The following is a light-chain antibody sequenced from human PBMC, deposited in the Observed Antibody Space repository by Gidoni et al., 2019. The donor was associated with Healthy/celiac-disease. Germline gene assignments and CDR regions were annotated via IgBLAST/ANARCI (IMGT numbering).Light chain of an antibody. CDR1: QSISSY. CDR2: AAS. V-gene: IGKV1-39*01. Sequence: DIWMTQSQSSQSASVGDRVTITCRASQSISSYLNWYQQKPGKAPKLLIYAASSLQSGVPSRFSGSGSGTDFTPTISSLLPEDFVTYYCQQSYSTPPWTFGQGTKVEIK. J-gene: IGKJ1*01. CDR3: QQSYSTPPWT.